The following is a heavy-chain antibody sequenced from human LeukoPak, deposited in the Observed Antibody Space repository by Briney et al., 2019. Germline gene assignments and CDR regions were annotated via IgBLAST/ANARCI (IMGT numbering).Heavy chain of an antibody. CDR3: ARHEAQLEPLFDY. Sequence: SETLSLTCTVSGGSISSYYRSWIRQPPGKGREWIGYIYYSGSTNYNPSLKSRVTISVDTSKNQFPLKLSSVTAADTAVYYCARHEAQLEPLFDYWGQGTLVTVSS. J-gene: IGHJ4*02. CDR2: IYYSGST. V-gene: IGHV4-59*08. CDR1: GGSISSYY. D-gene: IGHD1-1*01.